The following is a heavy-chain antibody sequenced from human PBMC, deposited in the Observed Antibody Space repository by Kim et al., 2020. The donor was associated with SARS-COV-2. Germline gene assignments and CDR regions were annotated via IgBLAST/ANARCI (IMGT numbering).Heavy chain of an antibody. D-gene: IGHD5-12*01. CDR3: AKDRVHSGYGDDFDY. CDR2: ISNSGGST. Sequence: TFKKYAINWVSQAPGKGLEWVSGISNSGGSTHYADSVKGRFTISRDNSKNTLYLQMSSLRAEDTAVYYCAKDRVHSGYGDDFDYWGQGTLV. J-gene: IGHJ4*02. CDR1: TFKKYA. V-gene: IGHV3-23*01.